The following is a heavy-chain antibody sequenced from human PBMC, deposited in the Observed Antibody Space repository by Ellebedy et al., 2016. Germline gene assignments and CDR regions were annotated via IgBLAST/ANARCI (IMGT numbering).Heavy chain of an antibody. CDR1: GGSISSYY. D-gene: IGHD1-14*01. V-gene: IGHV4-59*08. CDR2: IYYSGST. J-gene: IGHJ5*02. Sequence: SETLSLTXTVSGGSISSYYWSWIRQPPGKGLEWIGYIYYSGSTYYNPSLKSRVTISVDTSKNQFSLKLSSVTAADTAVYYCARGPDWFNPWGQGTLVTVSS. CDR3: ARGPDWFNP.